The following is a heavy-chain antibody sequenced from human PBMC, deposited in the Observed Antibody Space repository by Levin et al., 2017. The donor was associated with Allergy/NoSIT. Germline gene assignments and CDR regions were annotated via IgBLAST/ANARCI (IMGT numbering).Heavy chain of an antibody. D-gene: IGHD6-13*01. CDR2: IYYRSNWFD. CDR3: ARGMSPAATRVFDY. J-gene: IGHJ4*02. CDR1: GDNVTSASAT. V-gene: IGHV6-1*01. Sequence: SQTLSLTCALSGDNVTSASATWNWIRQSPSRGLEWLGRIYYRSNWFDDYAPYVKGRISISPDTAKNQFFLDLSSATPEDTAVYYCARGMSPAATRVFDYWGQGALVTVSS.